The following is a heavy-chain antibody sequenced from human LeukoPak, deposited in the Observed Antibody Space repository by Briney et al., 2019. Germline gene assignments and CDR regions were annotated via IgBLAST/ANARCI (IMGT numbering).Heavy chain of an antibody. J-gene: IGHJ4*02. V-gene: IGHV3-23*01. D-gene: IGHD3-10*01. Sequence: PGGSLRLSCAASGFTFSSYAMSWVRQAPGKGLEWVSSISGSSGSTYYADSVKGRFTISRDNSKNTLYLQMNSLRAEDTAVYYCAKATYYYGSGRLFDYWGQGTLVTVSS. CDR1: GFTFSSYA. CDR3: AKATYYYGSGRLFDY. CDR2: ISGSSGST.